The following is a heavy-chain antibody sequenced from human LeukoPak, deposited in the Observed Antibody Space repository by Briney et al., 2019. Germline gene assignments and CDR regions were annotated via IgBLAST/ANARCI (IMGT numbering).Heavy chain of an antibody. CDR3: AKDRGKDIVVVPVALIDP. CDR2: IRYDGSNK. J-gene: IGHJ5*02. D-gene: IGHD2-2*01. V-gene: IGHV3-30*02. CDR1: GFTFSSYG. Sequence: GGSLRLSCAASGFTFSSYGMHWVRQAPGKGLEWVAFIRYDGSNKYYADSVKGRFTISRDNSKNTLYLQMNSLRAEDTAVYYCAKDRGKDIVVVPVALIDPWGQGTLVTVSS.